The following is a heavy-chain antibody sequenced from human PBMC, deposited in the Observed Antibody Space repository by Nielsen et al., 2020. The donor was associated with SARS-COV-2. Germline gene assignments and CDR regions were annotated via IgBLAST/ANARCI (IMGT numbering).Heavy chain of an antibody. V-gene: IGHV4-59*08. CDR1: GGSISSYY. D-gene: IGHD2-2*03. CDR2: IYYSGST. J-gene: IGHJ5*02. CDR3: ARAPFGYCSSTSCYSANNWFDP. Sequence: SETLSLTCTVSGGSISSYYWSWIRQPPGKGLEWIGYIYYSGSTNYNPSLKSRVTISVDTSKNQFSLKLSSVTAADTAVYYCARAPFGYCSSTSCYSANNWFDPWGQGTLVTVSS.